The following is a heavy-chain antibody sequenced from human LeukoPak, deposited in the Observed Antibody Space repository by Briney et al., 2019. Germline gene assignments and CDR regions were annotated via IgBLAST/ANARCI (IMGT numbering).Heavy chain of an antibody. CDR3: ASQALDFWSGYRDAFDI. CDR2: IYTSGST. D-gene: IGHD3-3*01. J-gene: IGHJ3*02. CDR1: GDSISSGSYY. V-gene: IGHV4-61*02. Sequence: PSETLSLTCTVSGDSISSGSYYWSWIRQPAGKGLEWIGRIYTSGSTNYNPSLKSRVTISVDTSKNQFSLKLSSVTAADTAVYYCASQALDFWSGYRDAFDIWGQGTMVTVSS.